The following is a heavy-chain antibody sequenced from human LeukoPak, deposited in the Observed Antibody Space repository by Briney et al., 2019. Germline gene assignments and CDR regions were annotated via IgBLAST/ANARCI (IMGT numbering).Heavy chain of an antibody. CDR1: GFTFSSYG. D-gene: IGHD3-10*01. V-gene: IGHV3-30*02. CDR3: AKDLQGSGSYYAFDY. Sequence: GGSLRLSCAASGFTFSSYGMHWVRQAPGKGLEWVAFIRYDGSNKYYADSVKDRFTISRDNSKNTLYLQMNSLRAEDTAVYYCAKDLQGSGSYYAFDYWGQGTLVTVSS. CDR2: IRYDGSNK. J-gene: IGHJ4*02.